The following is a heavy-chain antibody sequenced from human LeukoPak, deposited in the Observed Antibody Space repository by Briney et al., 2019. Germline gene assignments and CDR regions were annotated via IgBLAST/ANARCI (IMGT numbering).Heavy chain of an antibody. CDR3: AKHSSSPQRGAFDY. D-gene: IGHD6-13*01. CDR2: MSASGGFT. J-gene: IGHJ4*02. CDR1: GFTFSSYA. Sequence: GGSLRLSCAVSGFTFSSYAMSWVRQAPGKGLQWVSGMSASGGFTYYADSVKGRFAISRDNSKNTLYLQMNSLRADDTAVYYCAKHSSSPQRGAFDYWGQGTLVTVSS. V-gene: IGHV3-23*01.